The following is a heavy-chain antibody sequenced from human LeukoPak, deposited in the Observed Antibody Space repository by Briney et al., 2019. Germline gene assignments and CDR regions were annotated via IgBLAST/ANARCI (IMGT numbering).Heavy chain of an antibody. V-gene: IGHV4-30-2*01. J-gene: IGHJ4*02. CDR1: GGSISSGGYY. D-gene: IGHD4-11*01. CDR2: IYHSGST. Sequence: SQTLSLTCTVSGGSISSGGYYWSWIRQPPGKGLEWIGCIYHSGSTYYNPSLKSRVTISVDTSKNQFSLKLSSVTAADTAVYYCARDYSNYGCYDYWGQGTLVTVSS. CDR3: ARDYSNYGCYDY.